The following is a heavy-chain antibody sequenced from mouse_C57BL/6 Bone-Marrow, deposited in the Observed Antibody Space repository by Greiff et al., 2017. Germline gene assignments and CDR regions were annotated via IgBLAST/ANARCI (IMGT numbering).Heavy chain of an antibody. CDR2: INPNNGGT. V-gene: IGHV1-26*01. J-gene: IGHJ2*01. CDR1: GYTFTDYY. Sequence: EVQLQQSGPELVKPGASVKISCKASGYTFTDYYMNWVKQSHGKSLEWIGDINPNNGGTSYNQKFKGKATLTVDKSSSTAYMGLRSLTSEDSAVYYCGRDGYFFDYWGQGTTLTVSS. CDR3: GRDGYFFDY. D-gene: IGHD2-3*01.